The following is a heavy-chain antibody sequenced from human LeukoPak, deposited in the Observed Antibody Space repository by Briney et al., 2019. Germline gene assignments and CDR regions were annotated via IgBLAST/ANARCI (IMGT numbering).Heavy chain of an antibody. CDR2: VKIKSVGGST. CDR1: GFAFSNTR. J-gene: IGHJ4*02. CDR3: VTDYSRGYLWFDY. Sequence: GGSLRLSCAASGFAFSNTRLSWVRQAPGKGLEWVSHVKIKSVGGSTAYAAPVKGRFTISRDDSKSTLYLQMDSLKTEDTAVYFCVTDYSRGYLWFDYWGQGTLVSVSS. D-gene: IGHD3-22*01. V-gene: IGHV3-15*01.